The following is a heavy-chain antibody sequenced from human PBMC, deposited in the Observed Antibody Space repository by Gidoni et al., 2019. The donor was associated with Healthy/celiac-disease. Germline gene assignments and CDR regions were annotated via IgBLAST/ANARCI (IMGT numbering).Heavy chain of an antibody. CDR2: ISWNSGSI. V-gene: IGHV3-9*01. D-gene: IGHD1-26*01. J-gene: IGHJ4*02. CDR1: GFTFDDYA. CDR3: AKGGSYGHLNYFDY. Sequence: EVQLVESGGGLVQPGRSLRLSCAASGFTFDDYAMHWVRQAPGKGLEWVSGISWNSGSIGYADSVKGRFTISRDNAKNSLYLQMNSLRAEDTALYYCAKGGSYGHLNYFDYWGQGTLVAVSS.